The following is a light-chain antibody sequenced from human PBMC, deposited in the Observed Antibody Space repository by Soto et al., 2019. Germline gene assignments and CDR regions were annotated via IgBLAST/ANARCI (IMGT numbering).Light chain of an antibody. Sequence: QSALTQPASVSGSPGQSITISCTGTSSDVGGYNYVSWYQQHPGKAPKLMIYDVSNWPSGVSNRFSGSKSGNTASLTISGLQAEDEADYYCSSYTDSSPFVCGTGTKLTVL. J-gene: IGLJ1*01. CDR3: SSYTDSSPFV. CDR2: DVS. V-gene: IGLV2-14*01. CDR1: SSDVGGYNY.